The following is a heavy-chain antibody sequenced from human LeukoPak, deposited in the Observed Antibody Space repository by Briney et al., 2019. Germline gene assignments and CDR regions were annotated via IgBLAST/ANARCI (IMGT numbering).Heavy chain of an antibody. CDR1: GGSISSGDYY. Sequence: SETLSLTCTVSGGSISSGDYYWSWIRQPPGKGLEWIGYIYYSGSTYYNPSLKSRVTISVDTSKNQFSLKLSSVTAADTAVYYCARSCSGGSCYSGWELYYYYYYMDVWGKGTTVTVSS. D-gene: IGHD2-15*01. CDR2: IYYSGST. V-gene: IGHV4-30-4*08. J-gene: IGHJ6*03. CDR3: ARSCSGGSCYSGWELYYYYYYMDV.